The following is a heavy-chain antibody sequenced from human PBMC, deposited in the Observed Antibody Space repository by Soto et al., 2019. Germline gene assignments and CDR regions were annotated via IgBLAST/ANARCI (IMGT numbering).Heavy chain of an antibody. J-gene: IGHJ4*02. V-gene: IGHV4-4*08. CDR1: GASIINYY. Sequence: PSETLSLTCTVSGASIINYYWAWIRQSPGRGLESIGYVSNTATTTYNASLKDRVTISMDTSRTEFSLKLRSVTAADSAVYYCARGLRSGYILFPGWGPGALVTVSS. D-gene: IGHD3-9*01. CDR2: VSNTATT. CDR3: ARGLRSGYILFPG.